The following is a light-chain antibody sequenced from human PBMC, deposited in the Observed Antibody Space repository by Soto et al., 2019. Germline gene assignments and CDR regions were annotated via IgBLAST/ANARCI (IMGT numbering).Light chain of an antibody. Sequence: ERVVTQSPDTLSVSPGERATISCRASESVSSNLAWYQQKPGQAPRLHIYGAFTRATGIPARFSGSGSGTEFTLTIRRLQSEDFAVYYCQQYNNLPLTFGGGNTVDIK. J-gene: IGKJ4*01. CDR3: QQYNNLPLT. CDR2: GAF. CDR1: ESVSSN. V-gene: IGKV3-15*01.